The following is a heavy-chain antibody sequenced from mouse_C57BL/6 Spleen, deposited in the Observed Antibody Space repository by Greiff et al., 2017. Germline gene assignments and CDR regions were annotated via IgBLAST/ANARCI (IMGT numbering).Heavy chain of an antibody. CDR3: APNWDGY. D-gene: IGHD4-1*02. Sequence: QVQLQQSGPELVKPGASVQISCKASGYAFSSSWMNWVKQRPGKGLEWIGRIYPGDGDTNYNGKFKGKATLTADKSSSTAYMQLSSLTSEDSAVYFCAPNWDGYWGQGTTLTVSS. CDR2: IYPGDGDT. J-gene: IGHJ2*01. CDR1: GYAFSSSW. V-gene: IGHV1-82*01.